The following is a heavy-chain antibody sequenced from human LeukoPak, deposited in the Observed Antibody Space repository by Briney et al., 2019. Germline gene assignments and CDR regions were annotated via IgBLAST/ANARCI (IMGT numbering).Heavy chain of an antibody. CDR3: ARPQTGKPDAFDI. CDR2: IYPGDSDT. Sequence: KFGESLQISCKGSGYSFTSYWIGWVRQVPGKGLEWMGIIYPGDSDTRYSPSFQGQVTISADKSISTAYLQWSSLKASDTAMYYCARPQTGKPDAFDIWGQGTMVTVSS. CDR1: GYSFTSYW. J-gene: IGHJ3*02. V-gene: IGHV5-51*01. D-gene: IGHD7-27*01.